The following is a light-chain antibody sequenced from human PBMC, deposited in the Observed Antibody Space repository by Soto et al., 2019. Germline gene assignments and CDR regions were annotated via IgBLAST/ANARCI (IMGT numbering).Light chain of an antibody. V-gene: IGKV1-5*03. Sequence: DIQMTQSPSTLSASVGDRVTITCRASQSISSWLAWYQQKPGKAPKLLIYKASSLESGVPSRLRGSGTGTEFILTISSLQPDDFATYYCHQYNSYPSVGQGTKVEIK. CDR2: KAS. J-gene: IGKJ1*01. CDR3: HQYNSYPS. CDR1: QSISSW.